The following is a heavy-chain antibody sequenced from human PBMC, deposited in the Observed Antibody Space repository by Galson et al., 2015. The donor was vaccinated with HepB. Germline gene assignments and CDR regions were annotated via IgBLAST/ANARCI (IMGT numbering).Heavy chain of an antibody. V-gene: IGHV4-59*01. Sequence: ETLSLTCTVSGGSISSYYWSWIRQPPGKGLEWIGYIYYSGSTNYNPSLESRVTISVDTSKNQFSLKLSSVTAADTAVYYCARAVGATTLGEWGQGTLVTVSS. J-gene: IGHJ4*02. CDR2: IYYSGST. CDR1: GGSISSYY. D-gene: IGHD1-26*01. CDR3: ARAVGATTLGE.